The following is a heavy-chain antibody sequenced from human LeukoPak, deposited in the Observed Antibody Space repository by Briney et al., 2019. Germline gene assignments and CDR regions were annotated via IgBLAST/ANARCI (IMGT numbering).Heavy chain of an antibody. CDR2: FSGRGGST. D-gene: IGHD2-2*01. J-gene: IGHJ3*02. Sequence: GGALRLSCAASGFTFSSYAMGWVRQAPGKGVESILGFSGRGGSTYDADAVKGRLTSSRDNSKNTLYLQMNSLRADDTAVYYCAKAGRYCSSTSCLGPHHLYGSGILPPFAFDIWGQGTMVTVSS. CDR1: GFTFSSYA. V-gene: IGHV3-23*01. CDR3: AKAGRYCSSTSCLGPHHLYGSGILPPFAFDI.